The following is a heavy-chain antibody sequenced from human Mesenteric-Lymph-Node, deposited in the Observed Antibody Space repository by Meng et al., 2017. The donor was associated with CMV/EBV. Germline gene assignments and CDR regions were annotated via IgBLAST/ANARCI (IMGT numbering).Heavy chain of an antibody. V-gene: IGHV4-38-2*02. J-gene: IGHJ4*02. Sequence: SETLSLTCTVSGYSISTGYYWGWIRQPPGKGLEWIGSIYQSGSSFYNPSLRSRITISINTSKNQFSLRLTSVTAADTAVYYCARVGDSSGYYPNYFDNWGQGTLVTVSS. CDR2: IYQSGSS. CDR3: ARVGDSSGYYPNYFDN. CDR1: GYSISTGYY. D-gene: IGHD3-22*01.